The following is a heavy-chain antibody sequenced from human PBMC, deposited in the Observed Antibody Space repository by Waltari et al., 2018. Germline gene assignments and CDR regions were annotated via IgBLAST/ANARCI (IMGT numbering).Heavy chain of an antibody. J-gene: IGHJ4*02. CDR2: VDPEDGET. CDR1: GYTFPDYY. CDR3: ATGRRAAEGY. D-gene: IGHD6-13*01. Sequence: EVQLVQSGAAVTKPGATVTLSCKVSGYTFPDYYMHWVQQAPGKGLEWMGLVDPEDGETIYAEKFQGRVTITADTSTDTAYMELSSLISEDTAVYYCATGRRAAEGYWGQGTLVTVSS. V-gene: IGHV1-69-2*01.